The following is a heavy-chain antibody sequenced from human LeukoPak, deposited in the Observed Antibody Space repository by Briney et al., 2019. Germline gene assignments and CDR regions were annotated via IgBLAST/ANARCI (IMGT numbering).Heavy chain of an antibody. V-gene: IGHV1-69*13. D-gene: IGHD2-2*01. CDR3: ARSLDLGYCSSTSCHPYWFDP. CDR1: GYTFTGYY. J-gene: IGHJ5*02. CDR2: IIPIFGTA. Sequence: SVKVSCKASGYTFTGYYMHWVRQAPGQGLEWMGGIIPIFGTANYAQKFQGRVTITADESTSTAYMELSSLRSEDTAVYYCARSLDLGYCSSTSCHPYWFDPWGQGTLVTVSS.